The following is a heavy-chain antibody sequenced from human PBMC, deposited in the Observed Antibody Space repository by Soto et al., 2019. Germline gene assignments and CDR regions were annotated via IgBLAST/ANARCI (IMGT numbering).Heavy chain of an antibody. D-gene: IGHD5-18*01. Sequence: QVQLQESGPGLVKPSETLSLTCTVSGVSISSYYWSWIRQPAGKGLEWIGRIYTSENAHYNPSLKSRVTMSIDTANNQFSLNLSSVTAADTAVYYCATISYLGGTDYWGRGTRVTVSS. CDR3: ATISYLGGTDY. V-gene: IGHV4-4*07. CDR2: IYTSENA. J-gene: IGHJ4*02. CDR1: GVSISSYY.